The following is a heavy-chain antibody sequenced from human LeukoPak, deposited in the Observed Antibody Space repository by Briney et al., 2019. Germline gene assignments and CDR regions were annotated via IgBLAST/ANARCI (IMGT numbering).Heavy chain of an antibody. CDR1: GYTFTSYY. CDR2: ISPSGGST. J-gene: IGHJ4*02. V-gene: IGHV1-46*01. D-gene: IGHD6-19*01. Sequence: ASVTVSCKASGYTFTSYYMHWVRQAPGQGLEWMGLISPSGGSTSYAQKFQGRVTMTSDTSTTTVYMELSSLRSKDTAVYYCARYSQWLASDYWGQGTLVTVSS. CDR3: ARYSQWLASDY.